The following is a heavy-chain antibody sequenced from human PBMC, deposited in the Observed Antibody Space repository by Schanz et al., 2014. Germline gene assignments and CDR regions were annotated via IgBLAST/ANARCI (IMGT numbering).Heavy chain of an antibody. D-gene: IGHD5-12*01. J-gene: IGHJ3*02. Sequence: QVQLVQSGAEVKKPGASVKVSCKASGYTFTSYGINWVRQAPGQGLEWMGRIIPILDVGNYAQQFQGRVTFTADKSTSTAYMELSSLRSDDTAVYYCARGGSPEDVFDIWGQGTTVTVSS. V-gene: IGHV1-69*04. CDR3: ARGGSPEDVFDI. CDR2: IIPILDVG. CDR1: GYTFTSYG.